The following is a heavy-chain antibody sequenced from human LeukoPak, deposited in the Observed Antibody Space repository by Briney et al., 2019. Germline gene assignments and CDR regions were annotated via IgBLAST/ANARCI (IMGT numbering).Heavy chain of an antibody. CDR2: ISGSGGNT. D-gene: IGHD1-26*01. J-gene: IGHJ4*02. CDR3: AKTEVGALEPIYYFDY. Sequence: GGSLRLSCAASGFTFSSYAMSWVRQAPGKGLEWVSAISGSGGNTYYADSVKGRFTISRDNSKNTLYLQMNSLRAEDTAVYYCAKTEVGALEPIYYFDYWGQGTLVTVSS. V-gene: IGHV3-23*01. CDR1: GFTFSSYA.